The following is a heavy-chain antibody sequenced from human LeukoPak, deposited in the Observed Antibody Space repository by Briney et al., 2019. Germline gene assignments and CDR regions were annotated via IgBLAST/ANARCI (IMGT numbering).Heavy chain of an antibody. Sequence: GGSLRLSCAASGFTFSSYSMNWVRQAPGKGLEWVSYISSSSSTIYYADSVKGRFTISRDNANNSLYLQMNSLRAEDTAVYYCAREWYYDFWSGYPGALQFDPWGQGTLVTVSS. V-gene: IGHV3-48*01. J-gene: IGHJ5*02. CDR3: AREWYYDFWSGYPGALQFDP. CDR2: ISSSSSTI. CDR1: GFTFSSYS. D-gene: IGHD3-3*01.